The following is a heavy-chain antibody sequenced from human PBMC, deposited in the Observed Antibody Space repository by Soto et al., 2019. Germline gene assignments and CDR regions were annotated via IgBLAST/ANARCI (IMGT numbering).Heavy chain of an antibody. J-gene: IGHJ6*02. D-gene: IGHD1-26*01. CDR1: GGSISSSSYY. V-gene: IGHV4-39*01. CDR2: IYYSGST. Sequence: QLQLQESGPGLVKPSETLSLTCTVSGGSISSSSYYWGWIRQPPGKGLEWIGSIYYSGSTYYNPSLKTRFTISVDTSKNQFSLKLNSVTAADTAVYYCARTADSGSYWDYYYGMDVWGQGTTVTVSS. CDR3: ARTADSGSYWDYYYGMDV.